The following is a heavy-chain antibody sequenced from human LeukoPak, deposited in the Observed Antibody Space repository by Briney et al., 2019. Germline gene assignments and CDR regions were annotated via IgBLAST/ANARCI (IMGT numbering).Heavy chain of an antibody. CDR1: GYTFTGYY. D-gene: IGHD3-22*01. J-gene: IGHJ4*02. CDR3: ARDSVDYSDSSGYYYWDYFDY. Sequence: ASVKVSCKASGYTFTGYYMHWVRQAPGQGLEWMGWINGNSGGTNYAQKFQGRVTMTRDTSISTAYMELSRLRSDDTAVYYCARDSVDYSDSSGYYYWDYFDYWGQGTLVTVSS. CDR2: INGNSGGT. V-gene: IGHV1-2*02.